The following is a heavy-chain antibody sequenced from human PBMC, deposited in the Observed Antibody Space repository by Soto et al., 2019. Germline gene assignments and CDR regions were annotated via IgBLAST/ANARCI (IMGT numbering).Heavy chain of an antibody. J-gene: IGHJ4*02. CDR1: GFTFDDYA. Sequence: PGGSLRLSCAASGFTFDDYAMHWVRQAPGKGLEWVSGISWNSGSIGYADSVKGRFTISRDNAKNSLYLQMNSLRAEDTALYYCAKGRVDWLLDFDYWGQGTLVTVSS. CDR2: ISWNSGSI. CDR3: AKGRVDWLLDFDY. V-gene: IGHV3-9*01. D-gene: IGHD3-9*01.